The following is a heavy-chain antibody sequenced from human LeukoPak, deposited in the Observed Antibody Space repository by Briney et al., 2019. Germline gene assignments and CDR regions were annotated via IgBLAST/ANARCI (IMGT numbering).Heavy chain of an antibody. J-gene: IGHJ4*02. D-gene: IGHD2-15*01. CDR2: INPNSGGT. CDR3: SRDSGYCSGGSCWYFDF. Sequence: ASVKVSCKASGYTFTSYYVHWGRQAPGQGLEWMGWINPNSGGTNFAQKFQGRVTMTRDTSMSTAYMELSRLKSDDTAVYYCSRDSGYCSGGSCWYFDFWGQGTLVTVSA. CDR1: GYTFTSYY. V-gene: IGHV1-2*02.